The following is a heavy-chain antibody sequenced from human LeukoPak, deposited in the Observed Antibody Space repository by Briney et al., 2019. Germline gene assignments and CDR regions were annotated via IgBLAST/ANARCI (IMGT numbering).Heavy chain of an antibody. J-gene: IGHJ3*02. V-gene: IGHV3-48*03. CDR2: ISSSCSTI. CDR1: GFTFSSYE. Sequence: GGSLRLSCAASGFTFSSYEMNWVRQAPGKGLEGVSYISSSCSTIYYADSVKGRFTISRDNAKNSLYLQMNSLRAEDPAVYYCARGDSGRYRGGAFDIWGQGTMVTVSS. CDR3: ARGDSGRYRGGAFDI. D-gene: IGHD1-26*01.